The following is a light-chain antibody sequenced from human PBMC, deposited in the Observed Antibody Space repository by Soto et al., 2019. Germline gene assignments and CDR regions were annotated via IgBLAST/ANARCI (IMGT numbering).Light chain of an antibody. V-gene: IGLV1-47*01. CDR3: AAWDDSLSSRV. CDR1: SSNIGSNY. CDR2: RNN. J-gene: IGLJ2*01. Sequence: QSVLTQPPSASGTPGQRVTISCSGSSSNIGSNYVYWYQQLPGTAPKLLIYRNNQRPSGVPARFSGSKSGTSASLAISGLRSEDEADYYCAAWDDSLSSRVFGGGTQLTVL.